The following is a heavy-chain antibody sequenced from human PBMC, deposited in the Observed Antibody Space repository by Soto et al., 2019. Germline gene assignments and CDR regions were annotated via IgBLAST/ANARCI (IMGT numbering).Heavy chain of an antibody. V-gene: IGHV3-21*01. CDR3: ARDRAGYCAGRNCYGFDN. CDR2: ISASGSYI. CDR1: GFTFSTYS. J-gene: IGHJ4*02. Sequence: EVQLVESGGGLVKPGGSLRLSCAASGFTFSTYSMNWVRQAPGKGLEWVSSISASGSYIYYADSVKGRFTISRDNAKNSLLLQMNSLRADDTAVYFCARDRAGYCAGRNCYGFDNWGQGTLVTVSS. D-gene: IGHD2-15*01.